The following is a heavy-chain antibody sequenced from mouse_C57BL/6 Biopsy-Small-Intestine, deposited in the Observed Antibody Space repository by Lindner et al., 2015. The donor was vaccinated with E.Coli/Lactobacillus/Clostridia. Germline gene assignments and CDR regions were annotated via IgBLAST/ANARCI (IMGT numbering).Heavy chain of an antibody. CDR3: ARIGDTYYDSSGYYATLFDY. CDR1: GGTFSNHI. CDR2: ISTYNGNT. D-gene: IGHD2-4*01. V-gene: IGHV1-79*01. Sequence: SVKVSCKASGGTFSNHIIHWVRQAPGQGLEWMGWISTYNGNTNYAQKLQGRATMTTDTSTSTAYMELRSLRSDDTAVYYCARIGDTYYDSSGYYATLFDYWGQGTLVTVSS. J-gene: IGHJ4*01.